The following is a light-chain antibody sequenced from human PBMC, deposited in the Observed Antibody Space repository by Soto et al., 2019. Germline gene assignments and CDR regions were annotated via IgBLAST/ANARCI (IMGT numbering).Light chain of an antibody. CDR1: QSISSW. V-gene: IGKV1-5*03. CDR3: QHYNSYSEA. Sequence: STLSSFIRVRVTITCRASQSISSWLAWYQQKPGKAPKLLIYKASSLKSGVPSRFSGSGSGTEFTLTISSLHPDDFATYYCQHYNSYSEAFGQGTKVAIK. J-gene: IGKJ1*01. CDR2: KAS.